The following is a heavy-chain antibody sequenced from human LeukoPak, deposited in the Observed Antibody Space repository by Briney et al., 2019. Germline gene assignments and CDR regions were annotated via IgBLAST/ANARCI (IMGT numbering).Heavy chain of an antibody. CDR1: GGSISSYY. Sequence: SETLSLTCTVSGGSISSYYWSWIRQPPGKGLEWIGYIYYSGSTNYNPSLKSRVTISVDTSKNQFSLKLSSVTAADTAVYYCARLRNRGGDYWGQGTLVTVSS. V-gene: IGHV4-59*12. D-gene: IGHD1-14*01. CDR3: ARLRNRGGDY. J-gene: IGHJ4*02. CDR2: IYYSGST.